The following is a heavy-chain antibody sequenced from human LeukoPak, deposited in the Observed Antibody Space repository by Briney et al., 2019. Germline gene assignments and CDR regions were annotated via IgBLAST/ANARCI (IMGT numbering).Heavy chain of an antibody. D-gene: IGHD6-13*01. CDR1: GGSFSGYY. CDR2: IYHSGST. V-gene: IGHV4-34*01. Sequence: SETLSLTCAVYGGSFSGYYWSWIRQPPGKGLEWIGEIYHSGSTNYNPSLKSRVTISVDKSKNQFSLKLSSVTAADTAVYYCARDGISSRWNWFDPWGQGTLVTVSS. CDR3: ARDGISSRWNWFDP. J-gene: IGHJ5*02.